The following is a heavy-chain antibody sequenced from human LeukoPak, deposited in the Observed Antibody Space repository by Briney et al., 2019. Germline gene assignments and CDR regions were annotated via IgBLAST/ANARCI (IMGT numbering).Heavy chain of an antibody. CDR1: GFSFSNYV. D-gene: IGHD6-13*01. V-gene: IGHV3-23*01. CDR3: AKDRLDGAAAEY. Sequence: KTGGSLRLSCAASGFSFSNYVMSWVRQTPGKGLEWVSVISTSGAGTYYAESVKGRFTISRDNSKSTVYLQMNSLRAEDTAVYHCAKDRLDGAAAEYWGQGTLVTVSS. CDR2: ISTSGAGT. J-gene: IGHJ4*02.